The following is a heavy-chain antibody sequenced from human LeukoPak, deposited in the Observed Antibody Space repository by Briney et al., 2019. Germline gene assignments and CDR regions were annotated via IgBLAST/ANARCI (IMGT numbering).Heavy chain of an antibody. Sequence: PGGSLRLSCAASGFTFRNYWMHWVRQVPGRGLVWVSRISSDGSTTNYADSVKGRFTISRDNAKNTLYLQMNSLRAGDTAVYYCARDDSSGYRRDNWGQGTLVTVSS. CDR3: ARDDSSGYRRDN. D-gene: IGHD3-22*01. CDR2: ISSDGSTT. J-gene: IGHJ4*02. V-gene: IGHV3-74*01. CDR1: GFTFRNYW.